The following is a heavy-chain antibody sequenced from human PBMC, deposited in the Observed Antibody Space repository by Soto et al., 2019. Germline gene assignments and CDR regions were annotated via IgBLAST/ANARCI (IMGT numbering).Heavy chain of an antibody. CDR1: GFSLSTSGVG. V-gene: IGHV2-5*01. D-gene: IGHD6-19*01. J-gene: IGHJ4*01. CDR2: IYWNDDK. Sequence: GSGPTLVNPTQTLTLTCTFSGFSLSTSGVGVGWIRQPPGKALEWLALIYWNDDKRYSPSLKSRLTITKDTSKNQVVLTMTNMDPVDTATYYCAHLFSELQWLISAATYYILYRGHGTPVSVPQ. CDR3: AHLFSELQWLISAATYYILY.